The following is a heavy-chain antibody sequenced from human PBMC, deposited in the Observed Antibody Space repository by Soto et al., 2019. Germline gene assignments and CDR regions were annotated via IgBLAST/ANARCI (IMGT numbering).Heavy chain of an antibody. CDR3: ADTPGNYGGNYGLFPKDYYYYGMDV. D-gene: IGHD4-17*01. V-gene: IGHV1-69*06. J-gene: IGHJ6*02. Sequence: SVKVSCKASGGTFSSYAISWVRQAPGQGLEWMGGIIPIFGTANYAQKFQGRVTITADKSTSTAYMELSSLRSEDTAVYYCADTPGNYGGNYGLFPKDYYYYGMDVWGQGTKVTVYS. CDR2: IIPIFGTA. CDR1: GGTFSSYA.